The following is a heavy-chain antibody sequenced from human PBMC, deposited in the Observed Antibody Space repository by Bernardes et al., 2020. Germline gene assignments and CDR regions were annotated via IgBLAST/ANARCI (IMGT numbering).Heavy chain of an antibody. Sequence: GGSLRLSCAASGFTVSSNYMSWVRQAPGKGLEWVSIIFSGGSTYYADSVKGRFTISRDNSKNTLCLQLNSLRAEDTAVYYCARGGPVGRYYMDVWGKGTTVTVSS. V-gene: IGHV3-53*01. CDR3: ARGGPVGRYYMDV. J-gene: IGHJ6*03. CDR1: GFTVSSNY. CDR2: IFSGGST. D-gene: IGHD1-26*01.